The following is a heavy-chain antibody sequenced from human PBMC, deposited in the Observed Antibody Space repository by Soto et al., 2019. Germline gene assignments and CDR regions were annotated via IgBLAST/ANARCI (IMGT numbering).Heavy chain of an antibody. CDR1: GYTFTSYD. V-gene: IGHV1-8*01. CDR2: MNPNSGNT. J-gene: IGHJ3*02. CDR3: ARAPSLRFRWLTIDAFDI. Sequence: QVQLVQSGAEVKKPGASVKVSCKASGYTFTSYDINWVRQATGQGLEWMGWMNPNSGNTGYAQKFQGRVTMTRNTSISTAYMELSSLRSEDTAVYSCARAPSLRFRWLTIDAFDIWGQGTMVTVSS. D-gene: IGHD2-15*01.